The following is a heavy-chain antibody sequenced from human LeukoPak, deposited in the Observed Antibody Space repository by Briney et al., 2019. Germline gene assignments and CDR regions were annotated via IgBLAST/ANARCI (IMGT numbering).Heavy chain of an antibody. Sequence: GASVKVSCKASGYTFTGYYMHWVRQAPGQGREWMGWINPNSGGTNYAQKFQGRVTMTRDTSINTAYMELSRLRSDDTAVYYCARLSGYSGYAKYYFDYWGQGTLVTVSS. J-gene: IGHJ4*02. D-gene: IGHD5-12*01. CDR3: ARLSGYSGYAKYYFDY. CDR2: INPNSGGT. V-gene: IGHV1-2*02. CDR1: GYTFTGYY.